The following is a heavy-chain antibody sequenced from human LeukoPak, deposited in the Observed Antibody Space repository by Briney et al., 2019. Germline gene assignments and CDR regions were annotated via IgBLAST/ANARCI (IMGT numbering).Heavy chain of an antibody. CDR2: ISGSGGST. Sequence: PGGSLRLSCAASGFTFSSYAMSWVRQAPGKGLEWVSAISGSGGSTYYADPVKGRFTISRDNSKNTLYLQMNSLRAEDTAVYYCAVSRRRIAAAGINYWGQGTLVTVSS. D-gene: IGHD6-13*01. CDR3: AVSRRRIAAAGINY. CDR1: GFTFSSYA. V-gene: IGHV3-23*01. J-gene: IGHJ4*02.